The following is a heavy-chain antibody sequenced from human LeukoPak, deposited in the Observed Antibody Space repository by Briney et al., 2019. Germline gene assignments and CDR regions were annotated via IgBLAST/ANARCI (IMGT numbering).Heavy chain of an antibody. CDR1: GGTFSSYA. V-gene: IGHV1-69*13. J-gene: IGHJ6*03. CDR2: IIPIFGTA. D-gene: IGHD1-1*01. CDR3: ARIGDWKRYYYMDV. Sequence: SVKVPCKASGGTFSSYAISWVRQAPGQGLEWMGGIIPIFGTANYAQKFQGRVTITADESTSTAYMELSSLRSEDTAVYYCARIGDWKRYYYMDVWGKGTTVTVSS.